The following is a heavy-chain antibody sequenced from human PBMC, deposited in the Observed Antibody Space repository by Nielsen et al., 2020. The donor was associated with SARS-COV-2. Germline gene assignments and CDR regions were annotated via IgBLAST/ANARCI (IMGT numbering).Heavy chain of an antibody. J-gene: IGHJ4*02. D-gene: IGHD5-12*01. CDR3: AVPRGYSGYDYRFDY. CDR1: GFTFSSYG. V-gene: IGHV3-33*01. Sequence: GGSLRLSCAASGFTFSSYGMHWVRQAPGKRLEWVAVIWYDGSNKYSADSVKGRFTISRDNSKNTLYLQMNSLRAEDTAVYYCAVPRGYSGYDYRFDYWGQGTLVTVSS. CDR2: IWYDGSNK.